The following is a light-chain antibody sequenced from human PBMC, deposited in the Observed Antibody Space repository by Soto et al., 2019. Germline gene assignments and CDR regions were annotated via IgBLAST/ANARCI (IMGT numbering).Light chain of an antibody. CDR2: AAS. J-gene: IGKJ3*01. CDR1: QDIRNF. Sequence: DIQMTQSPTSLSASVGDRVTITCRASQDIRNFVAWYQQKPGKAPKLLIYAASTLQSGVPSRFSGSGSGTDFTLTINRLQPEDVATYSCQKYSIVPVFGPGTKVEIK. CDR3: QKYSIVPV. V-gene: IGKV1-27*01.